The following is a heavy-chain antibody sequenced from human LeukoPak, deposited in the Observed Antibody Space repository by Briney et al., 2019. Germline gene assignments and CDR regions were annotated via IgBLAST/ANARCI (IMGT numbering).Heavy chain of an antibody. Sequence: GGSLRLSCAASGFTFNAHWMHWVRQTPEKGLLWLSRINTDGSTTNYADAVKGRFTISRDNAKDTLYLQMNSLRVEDTAVYYCARDLNWNQADYWGQGSLVTVSS. CDR1: GFTFNAHW. V-gene: IGHV3-74*01. D-gene: IGHD1-20*01. J-gene: IGHJ4*02. CDR2: INTDGSTT. CDR3: ARDLNWNQADY.